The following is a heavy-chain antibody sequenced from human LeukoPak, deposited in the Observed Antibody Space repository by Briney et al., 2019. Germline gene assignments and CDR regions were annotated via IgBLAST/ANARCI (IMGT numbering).Heavy chain of an antibody. V-gene: IGHV4-59*01. CDR1: GGSISSYY. CDR2: IYYSGGT. Sequence: RSETLSLTCTVSGGSISSYYWSWIRQPPGKGLEWIGYIYYSGGTNYNPSLKSRVTISVDTSKNQFSLKLSSVTAADTAVYYCARVGDGLYYYYYYMDAWGKGTTVTVSS. CDR3: ARVGDGLYYYYYYMDA. D-gene: IGHD3-10*01. J-gene: IGHJ6*03.